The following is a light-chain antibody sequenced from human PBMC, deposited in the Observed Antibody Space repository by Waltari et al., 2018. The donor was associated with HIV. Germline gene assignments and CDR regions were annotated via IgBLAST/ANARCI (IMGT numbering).Light chain of an antibody. CDR3: CSYTSTTAFDV. V-gene: IGLV2-14*01. CDR2: EVS. Sequence: QSALTQPASVSGSPGQSVTISCTGTSSDIGGYNDVPWYQQHPGKAPKLFIAEVSNRPSGVSDRFSGSKSGNTASLTISGLQAEDEADYYCCSYTSTTAFDVFGTGTRVSVL. J-gene: IGLJ1*01. CDR1: SSDIGGYND.